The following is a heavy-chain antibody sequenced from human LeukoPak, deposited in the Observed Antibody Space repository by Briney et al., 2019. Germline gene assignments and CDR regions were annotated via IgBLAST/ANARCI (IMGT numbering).Heavy chain of an antibody. CDR3: AKFEDIVVVPAAIAFDI. V-gene: IGHV3-23*01. D-gene: IGHD2-2*01. Sequence: QSGGSLRLSCAASGFTFSSYAMSWVRQAPGKGLEWVSAISGSGGSTYYADSVKGRFTISRDNSKNTLYLQMNSLRAEDTAVYYCAKFEDIVVVPAAIAFDIWGQGTMVTVSS. CDR1: GFTFSSYA. CDR2: ISGSGGST. J-gene: IGHJ3*02.